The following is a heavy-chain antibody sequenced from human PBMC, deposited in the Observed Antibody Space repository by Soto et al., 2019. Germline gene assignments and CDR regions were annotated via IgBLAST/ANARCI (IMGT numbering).Heavy chain of an antibody. Sequence: QITLKESGPPLVKPTQTLTLTCTFSGFSLSTSGVGVGWIRQPPGKALEWVALIYWDDAKEYSPSLKSRLTNTKETSKNQVALTMTNMGPVDTAAYYCAQKGGGDRSLDYWGQGTMVTVSS. V-gene: IGHV2-5*02. D-gene: IGHD3-16*01. CDR2: IYWDDAK. CDR1: GFSLSTSGVG. J-gene: IGHJ4*02. CDR3: AQKGGGDRSLDY.